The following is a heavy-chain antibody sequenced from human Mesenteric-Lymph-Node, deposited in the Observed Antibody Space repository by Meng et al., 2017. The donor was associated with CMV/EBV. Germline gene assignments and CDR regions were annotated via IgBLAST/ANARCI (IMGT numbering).Heavy chain of an antibody. D-gene: IGHD3-3*01. V-gene: IGHV1-18*01. CDR3: AKDRSIYYDFWSGSP. CDR1: GGTFTSYA. CDR2: ISAYNGNT. J-gene: IGHJ5*02. Sequence: ASVKVSCKASGGTFTSYAVSWVRQAPGQGLEWMGWISAYNGNTNYAQKLQGRVTITTDESTSTAYMELSSLRAEDTAVYYCAKDRSIYYDFWSGSPWGQGTLVTVSS.